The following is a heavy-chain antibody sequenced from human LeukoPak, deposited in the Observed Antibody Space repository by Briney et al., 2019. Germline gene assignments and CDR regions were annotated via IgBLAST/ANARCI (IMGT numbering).Heavy chain of an antibody. J-gene: IGHJ4*02. CDR1: GGTFSSYA. Sequence: ASVKVSCKASGGTFSSYAISWVRQAPGQGLEWMGWMNPNSGNTGYAQKFQGRVTMTRNTSISTAYMELSSLRSEDTAVYYCARGYRGYSGYSYWGQGTLVTVSS. D-gene: IGHD5-12*01. V-gene: IGHV1-8*02. CDR3: ARGYRGYSGYSY. CDR2: MNPNSGNT.